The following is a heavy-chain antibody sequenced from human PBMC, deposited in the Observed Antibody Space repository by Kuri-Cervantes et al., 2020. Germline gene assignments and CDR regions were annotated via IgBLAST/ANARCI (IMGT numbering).Heavy chain of an antibody. V-gene: IGHV3-9*02. Sequence: SLKISCAASGFTSDDYAMHWVRQAPGKGLEWVSGISWNSGSIGYADSVKGRFTISRDNAKNSLYLQMNSLRAEDTAVYYCARDRPPCYDFWSGYSPFDYWGQGTLVTVSS. CDR3: ARDRPPCYDFWSGYSPFDY. D-gene: IGHD3-3*01. CDR2: ISWNSGSI. CDR1: GFTSDDYA. J-gene: IGHJ4*02.